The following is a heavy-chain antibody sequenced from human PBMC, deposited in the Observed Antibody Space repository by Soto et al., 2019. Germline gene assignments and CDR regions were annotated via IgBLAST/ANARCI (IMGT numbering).Heavy chain of an antibody. D-gene: IGHD3-10*01. CDR2: IKQDGSEK. CDR3: ASGGRVNPHYYCYGMDV. Sequence: EVQLVESGGGLVQPGGSLRLSCAASGFTFSSYWMSWVRQAPGKGLEWVANIKQDGSEKYYVDSVKGRFTISRDNAKNSLYLQMNSLRAEDKAVYYCASGGRVNPHYYCYGMDVWGQGTTVTVSS. V-gene: IGHV3-7*01. CDR1: GFTFSSYW. J-gene: IGHJ6*02.